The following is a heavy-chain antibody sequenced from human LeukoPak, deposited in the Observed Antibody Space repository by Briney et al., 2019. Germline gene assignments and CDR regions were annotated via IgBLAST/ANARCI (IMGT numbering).Heavy chain of an antibody. Sequence: GESPKISCEGSGYSFTNYWIGWVRQMPGKGLEWMGIIYPDDSDTIYSPSFQGQVTISADKSIGTAYLQWSSLKASDTAMYYCAIGGDSSTSCYRCFNYWGQGTLVTVSS. J-gene: IGHJ4*02. CDR1: GYSFTNYW. D-gene: IGHD2-2*01. CDR2: IYPDDSDT. V-gene: IGHV5-51*01. CDR3: AIGGDSSTSCYRCFNY.